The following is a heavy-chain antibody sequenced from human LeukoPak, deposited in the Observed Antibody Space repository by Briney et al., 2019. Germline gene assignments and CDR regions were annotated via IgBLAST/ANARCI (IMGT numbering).Heavy chain of an antibody. D-gene: IGHD3-22*01. CDR3: ARDRGDSSGYYYGFFDY. V-gene: IGHV3-30*01. Sequence: GRSLRLSCAASGFTFSSYAMHWVRQAPGKGLEWVAVISCDGSNKYYADSVKGRFTISRDNSKNTLYLQMNSLRAEDTAVYYCARDRGDSSGYYYGFFDYWGQGTLVTVSS. CDR1: GFTFSSYA. CDR2: ISCDGSNK. J-gene: IGHJ4*02.